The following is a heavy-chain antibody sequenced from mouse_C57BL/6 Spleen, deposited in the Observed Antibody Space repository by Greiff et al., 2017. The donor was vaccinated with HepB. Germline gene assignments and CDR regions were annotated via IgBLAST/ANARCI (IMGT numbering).Heavy chain of an antibody. D-gene: IGHD3-3*01. V-gene: IGHV5-17*01. CDR3: ARQGEVRYFDV. CDR2: ISSGSSTI. Sequence: EVMLVESGGGLVKPGGSLKLSCAASGFTFSDYGMHWVRQAPEKGLEWVAYISSGSSTIYYADTVKGRFTISRDNAKNTLFLQLISLRSEDTAMYYCARQGEVRYFDVWGTGTTVTVSS. CDR1: GFTFSDYG. J-gene: IGHJ1*03.